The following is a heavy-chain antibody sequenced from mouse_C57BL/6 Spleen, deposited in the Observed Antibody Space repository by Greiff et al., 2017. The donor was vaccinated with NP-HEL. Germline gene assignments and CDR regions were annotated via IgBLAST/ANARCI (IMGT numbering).Heavy chain of an antibody. CDR3: ARVYDGYYVSWFAY. CDR2: IDPNSGGT. Sequence: VQLQQPGAELVKPGASVKLSCKASGYTFISYWMHWVKQRPGLGLEWIGRIDPNSGGTKYNEKFKSKATLTVDKPSSTAYMQLSSLTSEDSAVYYCARVYDGYYVSWFAYWGQGTLVTVSA. CDR1: GYTFISYW. V-gene: IGHV1-72*01. J-gene: IGHJ3*01. D-gene: IGHD2-3*01.